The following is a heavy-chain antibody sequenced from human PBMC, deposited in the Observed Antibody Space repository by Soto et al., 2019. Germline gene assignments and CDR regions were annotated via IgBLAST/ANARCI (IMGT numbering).Heavy chain of an antibody. Sequence: QVQLVQSGAEVKKPGASVKVSCTASGYTYFSYGISWVRQAPGQGLEWLGWISAFNAKTNYAPKFQARVTLTTDASTSTAYMELRGLRSDDTAVYVCARDAIAGAGAFDYWGQGALVIVSS. D-gene: IGHD6-19*01. CDR1: GYTYFSYG. CDR3: ARDAIAGAGAFDY. V-gene: IGHV1-18*04. J-gene: IGHJ4*02. CDR2: ISAFNAKT.